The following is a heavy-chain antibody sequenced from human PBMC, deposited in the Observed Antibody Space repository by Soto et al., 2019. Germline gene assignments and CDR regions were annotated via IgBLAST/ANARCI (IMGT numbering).Heavy chain of an antibody. CDR3: AKGSIEYSASVDN. CDR1: GFSFSSYA. D-gene: IGHD5-12*01. CDR2: ISARGGSS. Sequence: DVQLLESGGGLVQPGGSLRLSCAASGFSFSSYAMVWVRQAPGKGLEWVAAISARGGSSYFADSVKGRFTLSRDNSKNVLSLEINSLRAEDTAIYFCAKGSIEYSASVDNWGQGTLVVVSS. V-gene: IGHV3-23*01. J-gene: IGHJ4*02.